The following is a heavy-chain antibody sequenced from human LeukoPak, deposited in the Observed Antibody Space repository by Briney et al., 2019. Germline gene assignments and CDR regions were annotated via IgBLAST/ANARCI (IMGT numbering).Heavy chain of an antibody. D-gene: IGHD3-3*01. CDR3: AEYDFWSGYSLRTNYYYYMDV. J-gene: IGHJ6*03. V-gene: IGHV1-69*01. Sequence: SVKVSCKASGGTFSSYAISWVRQAPGQGLEWMGGIIPIFGTANYAQKFQGRVTITADESTSTAYMELSSLRSEDTAVCYCAEYDFWSGYSLRTNYYYYMDVWGKGTTVTVSS. CDR1: GGTFSSYA. CDR2: IIPIFGTA.